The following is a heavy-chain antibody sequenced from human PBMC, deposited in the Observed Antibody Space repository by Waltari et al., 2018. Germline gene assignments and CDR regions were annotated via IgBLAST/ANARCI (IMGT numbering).Heavy chain of an antibody. D-gene: IGHD6-19*01. CDR1: GFTVRANY. V-gene: IGHV3-66*01. CDR2: MYAGGTT. J-gene: IGHJ4*02. CDR3: ARADSSGWYGFDY. Sequence: EVQLVESGGALVQPGGSLRLSCAVSGFTVRANYVTWVRQVPGKGLEWFSVMYAGGTTFYAASVKDRFIVSRDNPKNTVYLQMNTLRPDDTAIYYCARADSSGWYGFDYWGQGTLVTVSS.